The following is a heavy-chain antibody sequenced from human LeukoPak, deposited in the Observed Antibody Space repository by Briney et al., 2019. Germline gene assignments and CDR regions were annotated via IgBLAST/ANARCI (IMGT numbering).Heavy chain of an antibody. Sequence: SETLSLTCTASGVSVSSSNYYWGWIRQPPGKGLEWIGNFYYSGNTYYNPSLRSRITLSVDTSKSQFSLKLSSVTAAVAAVYYCARPASEFDRVIPPLYGGQGTLSPSPQ. D-gene: IGHD3-16*02. CDR3: ARPASEFDRVIPPLY. CDR2: FYYSGNT. V-gene: IGHV4-39*01. CDR1: GVSVSSSNYY. J-gene: IGHJ4*02.